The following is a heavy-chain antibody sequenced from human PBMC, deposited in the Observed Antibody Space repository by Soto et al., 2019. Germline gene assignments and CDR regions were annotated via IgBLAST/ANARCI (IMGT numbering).Heavy chain of an antibody. D-gene: IGHD2-15*01. CDR1: GYTFTRYY. CDR2: INPSGGST. Sequence: ASVKVSCKASGYTFTRYYMHWVRQAPGQGLEWLGVINPSGGSTTYAQKFQGRVTMTRGTSANTVYVELSSLRSEDTALYYCSREDMDYFGMDVWGQGTTVTVSS. CDR3: SREDMDYFGMDV. V-gene: IGHV1-46*01. J-gene: IGHJ6*02.